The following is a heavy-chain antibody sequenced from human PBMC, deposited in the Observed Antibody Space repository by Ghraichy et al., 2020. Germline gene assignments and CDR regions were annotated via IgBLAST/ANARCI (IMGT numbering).Heavy chain of an antibody. J-gene: IGHJ4*02. V-gene: IGHV3-48*02. CDR2: VTASGDAA. D-gene: IGHD5-24*01. CDR1: GFTFNNYG. Sequence: GGSLRLSCAASGFTFNNYGMSWARQAPGKGLEWISNVTASGDAAYYADSVKGRFTISRDKAKNSLYLQMNSLRDGDTAVYYCARDYNYHFDYWGQGTLVTVSS. CDR3: ARDYNYHFDY.